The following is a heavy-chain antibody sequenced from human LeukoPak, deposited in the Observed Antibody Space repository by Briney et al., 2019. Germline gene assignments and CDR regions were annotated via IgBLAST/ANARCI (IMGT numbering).Heavy chain of an antibody. CDR2: IMPLFGTA. Sequence: SVKVSCKTSGGTFNNSAISCVRQAPGQGLEWLGGIMPLFGTAGYAQKFQGRVTITKDESTRTVYLELTSLTSDDTAVYYCARDVHGDYGSGWFNPWGQGTLVSVSS. V-gene: IGHV1-69*05. J-gene: IGHJ5*02. CDR3: ARDVHGDYGSGWFNP. CDR1: GGTFNNSA. D-gene: IGHD4-17*01.